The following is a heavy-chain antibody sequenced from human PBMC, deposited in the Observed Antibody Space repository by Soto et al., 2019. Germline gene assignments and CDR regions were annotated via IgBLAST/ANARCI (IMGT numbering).Heavy chain of an antibody. V-gene: IGHV4-61*01. CDR3: ASDFGYFDS. D-gene: IGHD3-3*01. CDR1: GDSFNSGSYY. CDR2: VYHTGRT. J-gene: IGHJ4*02. Sequence: SETLSLTCTVSGDSFNSGSYYWSWIRQPPGKGLEWIGYVYHTGRTYYNPSLRSRVSISMDTSKNQFSLDLDSVTPADTAVYFSASDFGYFDSWGQGTLVTVSS.